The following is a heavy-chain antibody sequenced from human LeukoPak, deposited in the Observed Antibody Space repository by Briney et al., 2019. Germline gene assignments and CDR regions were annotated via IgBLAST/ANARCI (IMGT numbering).Heavy chain of an antibody. D-gene: IGHD6-13*01. CDR3: ANLPGIAAAGTLDY. CDR2: ISGSGGST. CDR1: GFTFSNYA. J-gene: IGHJ4*02. Sequence: GGSLRLSCAASGFTFSNYAMSWVRQAPGKGLEWVSAISGSGGSTYYADSVKGRFTISRDNSKNTLYLQMNSLRAEDTAVYYCANLPGIAAAGTLDYWGQETLVTVSS. V-gene: IGHV3-23*01.